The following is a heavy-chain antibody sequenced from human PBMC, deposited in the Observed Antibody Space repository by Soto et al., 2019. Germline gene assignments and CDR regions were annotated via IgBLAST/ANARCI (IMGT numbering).Heavy chain of an antibody. Sequence: GGSLKISGKDSGYSFTTYWIGWVRQMPGKGLEWMGIIYPADSDTRHSLSFQGQVTISADKSISTAYLQWSSLKASDTAMYYCVRSYSSGWYWGFDYWGQGTLVTVSS. V-gene: IGHV5-51*01. J-gene: IGHJ4*02. CDR2: IYPADSDT. CDR3: VRSYSSGWYWGFDY. CDR1: GYSFTTYW. D-gene: IGHD6-19*01.